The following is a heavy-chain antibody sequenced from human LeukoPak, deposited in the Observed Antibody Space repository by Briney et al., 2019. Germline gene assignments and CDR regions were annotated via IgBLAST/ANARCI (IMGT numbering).Heavy chain of an antibody. CDR3: ASLIGYSSGWYEFDY. Sequence: SETLSLTCTVFGGSISSYYWSWIRQPPGKGLEWIGYIYYSGSTNYNPSLKSRVTISVDTSKNQFSLKLSSVTAADTAVYYCASLIGYSSGWYEFDYWGQGTLVTVSS. J-gene: IGHJ4*02. CDR1: GGSISSYY. CDR2: IYYSGST. V-gene: IGHV4-59*01. D-gene: IGHD6-19*01.